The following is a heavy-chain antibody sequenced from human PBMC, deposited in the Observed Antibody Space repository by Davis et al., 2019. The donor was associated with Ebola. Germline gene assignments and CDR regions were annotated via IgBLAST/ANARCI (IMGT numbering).Heavy chain of an antibody. Sequence: ASVKVSCKASGYSFTGYYMHWVRQAPGQGLEWMGIINPSGGSTSYAQKFQGRVTMTRDTSTSTVYMELSSLRSEDTAVYYCAREDIVVVVAAPSEYYYYGMDVWGKGTTVTVSS. V-gene: IGHV1-46*01. CDR3: AREDIVVVVAAPSEYYYYGMDV. CDR2: INPSGGST. D-gene: IGHD2-15*01. CDR1: GYSFTGYY. J-gene: IGHJ6*04.